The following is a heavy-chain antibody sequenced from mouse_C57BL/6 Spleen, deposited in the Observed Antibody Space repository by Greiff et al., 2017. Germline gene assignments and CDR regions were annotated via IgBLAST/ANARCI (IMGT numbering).Heavy chain of an antibody. Sequence: QVQLQQSGAELVKPGASVKISCKASGYAFSSYWMNWVKQRPGKGLEWIGQIYPGDGDTNYNGKFKGKATLTADKSSSTAYMQLSSLTSEYSAVYFCAREGFYYDYLYFDYWGQGTTLTVSS. CDR1: GYAFSSYW. J-gene: IGHJ2*01. D-gene: IGHD2-4*01. CDR2: IYPGDGDT. CDR3: AREGFYYDYLYFDY. V-gene: IGHV1-80*01.